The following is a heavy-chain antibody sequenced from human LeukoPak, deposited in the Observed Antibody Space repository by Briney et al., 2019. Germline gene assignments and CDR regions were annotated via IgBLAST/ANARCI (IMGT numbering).Heavy chain of an antibody. J-gene: IGHJ3*02. CDR1: GGSISSSNW. V-gene: IGHV4-4*02. CDR2: IYHSGST. D-gene: IGHD3-22*01. Sequence: SETLSLTCAVSGGSISSSNWWSWVRQPPGKGLEWIGEIYHSGSTNYNPSLKSRVTISVDTSKNQFSLKLSSVTAADTAVYYCARDRDYYDSSGYYYADAFDIWGQGTMVTVSS. CDR3: ARDRDYYDSSGYYYADAFDI.